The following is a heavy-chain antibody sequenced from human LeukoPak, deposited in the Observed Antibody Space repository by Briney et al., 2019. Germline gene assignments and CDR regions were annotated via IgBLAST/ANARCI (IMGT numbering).Heavy chain of an antibody. Sequence: SETLSLTCAVYGGSFSGYYWSWIRQPPGKGLEWIGEINHSGSTNYNPSLKSRVTISVDTSKNQFSLKLSSVTAADTAVYYCASVGELKLELRIFYYWGQGTLVTVSS. CDR2: INHSGST. V-gene: IGHV4-34*01. CDR1: GGSFSGYY. D-gene: IGHD1-7*01. J-gene: IGHJ4*02. CDR3: ASVGELKLELRIFYY.